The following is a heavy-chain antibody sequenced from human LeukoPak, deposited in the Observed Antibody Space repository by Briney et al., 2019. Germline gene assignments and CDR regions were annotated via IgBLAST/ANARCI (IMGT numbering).Heavy chain of an antibody. CDR1: GYTFTSYA. D-gene: IGHD6-19*01. Sequence: GASVKVSCKASGYTFTSYAMHWVRQAPGQRLEWMGWINAGNGNTKYSQKFQGRVTITRDTSASTAYMELSSLRSEDTAVYYCARDLRGSRGWYGWFDPWGQGTLVTVSS. J-gene: IGHJ5*02. CDR2: INAGNGNT. V-gene: IGHV1-3*01. CDR3: ARDLRGSRGWYGWFDP.